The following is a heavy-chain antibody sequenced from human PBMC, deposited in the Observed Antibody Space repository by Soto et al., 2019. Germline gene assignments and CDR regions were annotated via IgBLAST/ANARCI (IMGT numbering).Heavy chain of an antibody. Sequence: ASVKVSCKASGYTFTSYGISWVRQAPGQGLEWMGWISAYNGNTIYAQKLQGRVTMTTDTSTSTAYMELRSLRSDDTAVYYCARAPSPTQLVKSPFDYWGQGTLVTVSS. CDR2: ISAYNGNT. J-gene: IGHJ4*02. D-gene: IGHD6-6*01. CDR1: GYTFTSYG. CDR3: ARAPSPTQLVKSPFDY. V-gene: IGHV1-18*01.